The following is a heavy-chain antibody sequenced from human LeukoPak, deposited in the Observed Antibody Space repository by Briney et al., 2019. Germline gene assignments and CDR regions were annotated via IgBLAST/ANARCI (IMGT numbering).Heavy chain of an antibody. J-gene: IGHJ6*02. CDR3: ARGATNYYYYGMDV. Sequence: ASVKVSCKASGYTFTSYGISWVRQAPGQGLEWMGRINPNSGGTNYALKFQGRVTMTRDTSISTAYMELSRLRSDDTAVYYCARGATNYYYYGMDVWGQGTTVTVSS. CDR1: GYTFTSYG. CDR2: INPNSGGT. V-gene: IGHV1-2*06.